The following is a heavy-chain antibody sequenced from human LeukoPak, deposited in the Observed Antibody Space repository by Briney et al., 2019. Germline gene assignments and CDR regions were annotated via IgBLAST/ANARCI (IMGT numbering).Heavy chain of an antibody. CDR1: GGSISSGDYY. V-gene: IGHV4-30-4*08. CDR2: IYYSGST. CDR3: ARVAIVVVPAAPDIDYYYYYMDV. J-gene: IGHJ6*03. Sequence: SLTLSLTCTVSGGSISSGDYYWSWIRQPPGKGLEWIGYIYYSGSTYYNPSLKSRVTISVDTSKNQFSLKLSSVTAADTAVYYCARVAIVVVPAAPDIDYYYYYMDVWGKGTTVTVSS. D-gene: IGHD2-2*01.